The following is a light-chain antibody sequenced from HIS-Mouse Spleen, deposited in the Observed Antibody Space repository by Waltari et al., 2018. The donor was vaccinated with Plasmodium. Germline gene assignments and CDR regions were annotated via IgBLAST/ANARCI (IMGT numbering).Light chain of an antibody. V-gene: IGLV3-10*01. Sequence: SYELTQPPSVSVSPGQTARITCPGDALPKKYAYWYQQKSGPAPVLVIYEDSKRPSGIPERFSGSSSGTMVTLTISGAQVEDEADYYCYSTDSSGNHRVFGGGTKLTVL. J-gene: IGLJ3*02. CDR3: YSTDSSGNHRV. CDR1: ALPKKY. CDR2: EDS.